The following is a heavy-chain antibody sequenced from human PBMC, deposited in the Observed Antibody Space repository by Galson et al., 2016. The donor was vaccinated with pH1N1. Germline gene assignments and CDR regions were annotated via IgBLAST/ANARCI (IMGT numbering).Heavy chain of an antibody. CDR1: GFTLSDYW. Sequence: SLRLSCAASGFTLSDYWMNWVRQAPGKGLEWVANIKPDGSQTYYVDSVKGRFTISRDNVKNSMFLHMYSLRAEDTAVYYCARFNDGAWGQGTLVSVSS. J-gene: IGHJ4*02. CDR2: IKPDGSQT. CDR3: ARFNDGA. V-gene: IGHV3-7*01. D-gene: IGHD5-24*01.